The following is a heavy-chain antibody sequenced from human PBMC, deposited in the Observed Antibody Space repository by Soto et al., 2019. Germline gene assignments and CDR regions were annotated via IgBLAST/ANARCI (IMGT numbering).Heavy chain of an antibody. D-gene: IGHD2-15*01. CDR2: IKQDGSEK. J-gene: IGHJ4*02. Sequence: GGSLRLSCAASGFTFNNFWMSWVRQAPGQGLEWVDNIKQDGSEKHYVDSVKGRFTISRDNAKNSLYLQMTSLSADDTAVYYSATDRGYCSGGSCYCVVFYWGQGTLVTVSS. CDR3: ATDRGYCSGGSCYCVVFY. CDR1: GFTFNNFW. V-gene: IGHV3-7*01.